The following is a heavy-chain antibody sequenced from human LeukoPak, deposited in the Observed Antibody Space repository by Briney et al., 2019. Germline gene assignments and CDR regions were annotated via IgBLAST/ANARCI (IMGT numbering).Heavy chain of an antibody. CDR3: ASTLSTYYDFWSGYYGAFDI. CDR2: ISSCSSYI. Sequence: PGGSLRLSCAASGFTFSSYSMNWVRQAPGKGLEWVSSISSCSSYIYYADSVKGRFTISRGNAKNSLYLQMNSLRAEDTAVYYCASTLSTYYDFWSGYYGAFDIWGQGTMVTVSS. D-gene: IGHD3-3*01. CDR1: GFTFSSYS. V-gene: IGHV3-21*01. J-gene: IGHJ3*02.